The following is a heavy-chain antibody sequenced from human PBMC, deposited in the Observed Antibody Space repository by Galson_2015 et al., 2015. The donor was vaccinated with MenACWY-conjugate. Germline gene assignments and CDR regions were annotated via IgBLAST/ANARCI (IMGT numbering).Heavy chain of an antibody. CDR2: ITWKGVSR. Sequence: SLRLSCAASGFNFDEHPMGWVRQAPGKGLEWVAGITWKGVSRDYAESVKGRFTISRDNAKKSLFQQMNSLRAEDTAFYFCARGITTFGGLIVAFHFDNWGQGTLVTVSS. CDR3: ARGITTFGGLIVAFHFDN. CDR1: GFNFDEHP. D-gene: IGHD3-16*02. J-gene: IGHJ4*02. V-gene: IGHV3-20*04.